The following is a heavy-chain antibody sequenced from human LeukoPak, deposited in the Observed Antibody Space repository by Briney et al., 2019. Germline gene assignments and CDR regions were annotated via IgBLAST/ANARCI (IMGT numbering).Heavy chain of an antibody. CDR1: GYSSPNYW. Sequence: GESLKISCKGSGYSSPNYWIGWVRQMPGKGLEWMGIIYPGDSHTRYSPSFQDQVTISVDKSISIAYLQWSSLKASDTAMYYCARGPYAYTSSATLGSYNWFDPWGQGSLVTVSS. CDR3: ARGPYAYTSSATLGSYNWFDP. J-gene: IGHJ5*02. V-gene: IGHV5-51*01. CDR2: IYPGDSHT. D-gene: IGHD2-2*02.